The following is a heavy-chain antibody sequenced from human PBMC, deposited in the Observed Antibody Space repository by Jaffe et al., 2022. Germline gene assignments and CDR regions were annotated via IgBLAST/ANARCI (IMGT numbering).Heavy chain of an antibody. V-gene: IGHV1-2*06. J-gene: IGHJ4*02. CDR1: GYTFTGYY. CDR2: INPNSGGT. Sequence: QVQLVQSGAEVKKPGASVKVSCKASGYTFTGYYMHWVRQAPGQGLEWMGRINPNSGGTNYAQKFQGRVTMTRDTSISTAYMELSRLRSDDTAVYYCARVVESITIFGVVIPFDYWGQGTLVTVSS. D-gene: IGHD3-3*01. CDR3: ARVVESITIFGVVIPFDY.